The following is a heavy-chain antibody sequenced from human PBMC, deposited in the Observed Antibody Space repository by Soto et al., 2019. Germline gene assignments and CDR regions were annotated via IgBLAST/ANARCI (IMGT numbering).Heavy chain of an antibody. CDR1: GGSISSGGYY. J-gene: IGHJ2*01. CDR3: ARTSVVVPAAINWYFDL. D-gene: IGHD2-2*01. Sequence: QVQLQESGPGLVKPSQTLSLTCTVSGGSISSGGYYWSWIRQHPGKGLEWIGYIYYSGSTYYNPSLNSRVTISVDTSKNQFSLKLSSVTAADTAVYYCARTSVVVPAAINWYFDLWGRGTLVTVSS. V-gene: IGHV4-31*03. CDR2: IYYSGST.